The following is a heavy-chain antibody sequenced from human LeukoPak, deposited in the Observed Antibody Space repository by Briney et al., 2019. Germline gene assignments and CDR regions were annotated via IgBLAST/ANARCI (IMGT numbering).Heavy chain of an antibody. CDR3: ARDNRDFTVTPAWRLRVGMDV. CDR1: GFTFSSYA. J-gene: IGHJ6*02. Sequence: LRLSCAASGFTFSSYAMSWVRQAPGKGLEWIGYIYYSGSTYYNPSLKSRVTISVDTSKNQFSLKLSSVTAADTAVYYCARDNRDFTVTPAWRLRVGMDVWGQGTTVTVSS. D-gene: IGHD4-17*01. CDR2: IYYSGST. V-gene: IGHV4-30-4*08.